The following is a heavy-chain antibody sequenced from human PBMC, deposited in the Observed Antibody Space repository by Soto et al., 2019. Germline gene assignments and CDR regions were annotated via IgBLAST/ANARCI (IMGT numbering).Heavy chain of an antibody. Sequence: GGSLRLSCAASGFTFSSYEMNWVRQAPGKGLEWVSYISSSGSTIYYADSVKGRFTISRDNAKNSLYLQMNSLRAEDTAVYYCASYARAAAGCCDFDYWGQGTLVTVSS. CDR1: GFTFSSYE. J-gene: IGHJ4*02. D-gene: IGHD6-13*01. V-gene: IGHV3-48*03. CDR3: ASYARAAAGCCDFDY. CDR2: ISSSGSTI.